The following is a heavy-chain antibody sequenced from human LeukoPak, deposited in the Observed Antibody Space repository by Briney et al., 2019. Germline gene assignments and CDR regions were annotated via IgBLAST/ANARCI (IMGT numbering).Heavy chain of an antibody. Sequence: ASVNVSCKASGYTFTSYGISWVRQAPGQGLEWMGWISTYNGNTNYAQKLQGRVTMTTDTSTSTAYMELRSLRSDDTAVYYCARDLHRVVVRGVPHYYYYMDVWGKGTTVTISS. J-gene: IGHJ6*03. D-gene: IGHD3-10*01. CDR2: ISTYNGNT. V-gene: IGHV1-18*01. CDR1: GYTFTSYG. CDR3: ARDLHRVVVRGVPHYYYYMDV.